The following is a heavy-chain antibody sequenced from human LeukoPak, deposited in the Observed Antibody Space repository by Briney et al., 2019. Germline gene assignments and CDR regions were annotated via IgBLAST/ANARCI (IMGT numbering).Heavy chain of an antibody. D-gene: IGHD1-26*01. CDR3: ARVVGTSYFDY. CDR2: IIPILRSP. CDR1: GVTFSNSA. Sequence: SVKVSCKASGVTFSNSAISWVRQAPGQGLEWMGGIIPILRSPNYAPKFQDRVTITTDESTSTVYMHLSSLRSDDTAVYYCARVVGTSYFDYWGQGTLVTVSS. V-gene: IGHV1-69*05. J-gene: IGHJ4*02.